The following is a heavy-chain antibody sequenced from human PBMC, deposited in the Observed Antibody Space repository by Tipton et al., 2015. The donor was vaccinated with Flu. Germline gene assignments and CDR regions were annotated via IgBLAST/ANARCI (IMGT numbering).Heavy chain of an antibody. CDR2: IYTSGST. Sequence: TLSLTCTVSGGSISSYYWSWIRQPAGKGLEWIGRIYTSGSTNYNPSLKSRVTMSVDTSKNQFSLKLSSVTAADTAVYYCARYTRERLALAGNYWYFDLWGRGTLVTVSS. CDR3: ARYTRERLALAGNYWYFDL. J-gene: IGHJ2*01. V-gene: IGHV4-4*07. D-gene: IGHD3-10*01. CDR1: GGSISSYY.